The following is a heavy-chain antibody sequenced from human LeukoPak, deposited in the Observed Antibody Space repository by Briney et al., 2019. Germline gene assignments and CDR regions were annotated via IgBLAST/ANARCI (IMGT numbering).Heavy chain of an antibody. V-gene: IGHV4-39*01. Sequence: SETLSLTCTVSGGSISSSSYYWGWIRQPPGKGLEWIGSIYYSGSTYYNPSLKSRVTISVDTSKNQFSLRLSSVTAADTAVYYCARRPNYSNFDCWGQGALVTVSS. D-gene: IGHD4-11*01. CDR2: IYYSGST. J-gene: IGHJ4*02. CDR1: GGSISSSSYY. CDR3: ARRPNYSNFDC.